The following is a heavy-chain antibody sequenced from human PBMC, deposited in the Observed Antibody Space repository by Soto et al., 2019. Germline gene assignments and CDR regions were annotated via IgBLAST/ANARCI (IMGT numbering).Heavy chain of an antibody. CDR1: GGTFSSYA. D-gene: IGHD2-15*01. CDR2: IIPIFGTA. J-gene: IGHJ3*02. V-gene: IGHV1-69*13. CDR3: ARDPYCGNVVGAFDI. Sequence: SVKVSCKASGGTFSSYAISWVRQAPGQGLEWMGGIIPIFGTANYAQKFQGRVTITADESTSTAYMELSSLRSEDTAVYYCARDPYCGNVVGAFDIWGQGTMVTVSS.